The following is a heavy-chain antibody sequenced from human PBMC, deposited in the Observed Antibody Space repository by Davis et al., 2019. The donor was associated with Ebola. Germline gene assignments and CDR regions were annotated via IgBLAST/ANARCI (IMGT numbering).Heavy chain of an antibody. D-gene: IGHD6-13*01. Sequence: PGGSLRLSCAASGFTFSSYAMSWVRQAPGKGLEWVSAISGSGGSIYYADSVKGRFTISRDNSKNTLYLQMSSLRAEDTAVYYCVKPSGSWYPFYWYFDLWGRGTLVTVSS. CDR3: VKPSGSWYPFYWYFDL. CDR1: GFTFSSYA. CDR2: ISGSGGSI. V-gene: IGHV3-23*01. J-gene: IGHJ2*01.